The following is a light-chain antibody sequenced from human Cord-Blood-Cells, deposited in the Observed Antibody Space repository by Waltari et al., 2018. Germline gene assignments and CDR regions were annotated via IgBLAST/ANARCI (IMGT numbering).Light chain of an antibody. CDR1: QSISIY. V-gene: IGKV1-39*01. CDR2: AAS. CDR3: QQSYSTPWT. J-gene: IGKJ1*01. Sequence: DIQMTQSPSSLSASVGDRVTITCRASQSISIYLNWYQQKPGKAPKRLIYAASSLQSGVPSRFSGSGSGTDFTLTISSLQPEDFATYYCQQSYSTPWTFGQGTKVEIK.